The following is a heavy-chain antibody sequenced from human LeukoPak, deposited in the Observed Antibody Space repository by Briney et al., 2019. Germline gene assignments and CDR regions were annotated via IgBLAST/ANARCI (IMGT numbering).Heavy chain of an antibody. CDR3: TLYGSGSSDY. CDR2: IYYSGST. V-gene: IGHV4-39*01. CDR1: GGSISSSSYY. D-gene: IGHD3-10*01. J-gene: IGHJ4*02. Sequence: SETLSLTCTVSGGSISSSSYYWGWTRQPPGKGLEWIGSIYYSGSTYYNPSLKSRVTISVDTSKNQFSLKLSSVTAADTAVYYCTLYGSGSSDYWGQGTLVTVSS.